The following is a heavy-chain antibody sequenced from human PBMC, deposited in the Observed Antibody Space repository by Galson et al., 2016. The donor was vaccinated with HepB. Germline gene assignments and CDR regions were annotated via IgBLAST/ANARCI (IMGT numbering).Heavy chain of an antibody. J-gene: IGHJ4*02. Sequence: ETLSLTCTVSGGSITSGNYYWAWIRQPPGKGLEWIGTNYHSGITYYNPSLKSRVTVSVDTSKNQFSLKMNSVTAADTAVYYCAGDTYCYDGSGLDHWGQGSLVTVSS. CDR2: NYHSGIT. CDR3: AGDTYCYDGSGLDH. V-gene: IGHV4-39*01. CDR1: GGSITSGNYY. D-gene: IGHD3-22*01.